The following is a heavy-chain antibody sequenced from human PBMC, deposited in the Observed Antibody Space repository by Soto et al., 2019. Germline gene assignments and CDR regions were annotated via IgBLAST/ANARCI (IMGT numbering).Heavy chain of an antibody. CDR2: ISCGGDTT. CDR3: AKGRGGSWSLSHRVYF. Sequence: EVQLLESGGGLVQPGGSLRLSCAASGFTFNNYAMTWVRQAPGKGLEWVSAISCGGDTTSYADSVKGRFTVARDGSKNTLYLQMSSLRAEDTALYYCAKGRGGSWSLSHRVYFGGQGTLFTVSS. CDR1: GFTFNNYA. D-gene: IGHD3-10*01. V-gene: IGHV3-23*01. J-gene: IGHJ4*02.